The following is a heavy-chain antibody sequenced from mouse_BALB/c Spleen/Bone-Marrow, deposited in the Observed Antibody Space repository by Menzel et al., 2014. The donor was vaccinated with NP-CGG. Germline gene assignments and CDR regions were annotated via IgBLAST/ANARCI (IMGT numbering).Heavy chain of an antibody. Sequence: EVQGVESGGGLVQPGGSMKLSCVASGFTFSNYWMNWVRQSPEKGLEWVAEIRLKSNNYATHYAESVKGRFTISRDDSKSSVYLQMNNLRAEDTGIYYCTKVLRSFAYWGQGTLVTVSA. CDR2: IRLKSNNYAT. CDR3: TKVLRSFAY. J-gene: IGHJ3*01. D-gene: IGHD1-1*01. CDR1: GFTFSNYW. V-gene: IGHV6-6*02.